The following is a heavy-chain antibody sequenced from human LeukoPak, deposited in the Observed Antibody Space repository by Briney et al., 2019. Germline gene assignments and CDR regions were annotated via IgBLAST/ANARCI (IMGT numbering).Heavy chain of an antibody. V-gene: IGHV3-23*01. Sequence: PGGSLRLSCAASGFTFSSYAMSWVRQAPGKGLEWVSSISTSGGSTYYADSVKGRFTISRDNSKNALYLQMDSLRAEDTAVYYCARRDTSGYYYFDYWSQGTLVTVSS. D-gene: IGHD6-19*01. CDR3: ARRDTSGYYYFDY. CDR1: GFTFSSYA. J-gene: IGHJ4*02. CDR2: ISTSGGST.